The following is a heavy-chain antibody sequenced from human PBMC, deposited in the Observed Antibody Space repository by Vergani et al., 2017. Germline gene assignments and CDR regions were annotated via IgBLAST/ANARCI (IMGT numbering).Heavy chain of an antibody. V-gene: IGHV4-30-4*01. Sequence: QVQLQESGPGLVKPSQTLSLTCTVSGGSISSGDYYWSWIRQPPGKGLEWIGYIYYSGRTYYNPSLKSRVTISVDTSKNQFSLKLSSVTAADTAVYYCARSNDYGDYADRPTFDYWGQGTLVTVSS. CDR3: ARSNDYGDYADRPTFDY. D-gene: IGHD4-17*01. CDR2: IYYSGRT. J-gene: IGHJ4*02. CDR1: GGSISSGDYY.